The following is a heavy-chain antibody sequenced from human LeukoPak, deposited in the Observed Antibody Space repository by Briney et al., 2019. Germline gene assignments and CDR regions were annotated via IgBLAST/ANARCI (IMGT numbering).Heavy chain of an antibody. CDR3: AHKAPDYYDSSGYYYFDY. J-gene: IGHJ4*02. Sequence: TLSLTCTVSDYSISNTYYWGWIRQPPGKGLEWLALIYWDDDKRYSPSLKSRLTITKDTSKNQVVLTMTNMDPVDTATYYCAHKAPDYYDSSGYYYFDYWGQGALVTVSS. D-gene: IGHD3-22*01. V-gene: IGHV2-5*02. CDR2: IYWDDDK. CDR1: DYSISNTYYW.